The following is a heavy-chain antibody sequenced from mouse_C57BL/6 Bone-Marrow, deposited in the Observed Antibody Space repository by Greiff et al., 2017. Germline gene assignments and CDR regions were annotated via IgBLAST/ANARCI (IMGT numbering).Heavy chain of an antibody. CDR3: TTETGTGFDY. CDR1: GFNIKDDS. Sequence: VQLKQSGAELVRPGASVKLSCTASGFNIKDDSMHWVKQRPEQGLEWIGWIDPENGDTEYTTKFKGKATLKADTSSNTAYMQLSSLPSEDTAVYNCTTETGTGFDYWGQGTTLTVSS. CDR2: IDPENGDT. V-gene: IGHV14-4*01. D-gene: IGHD4-1*01. J-gene: IGHJ2*01.